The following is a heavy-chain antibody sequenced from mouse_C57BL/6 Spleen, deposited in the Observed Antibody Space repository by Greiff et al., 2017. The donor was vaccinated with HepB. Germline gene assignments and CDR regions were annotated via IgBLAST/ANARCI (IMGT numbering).Heavy chain of an antibody. Sequence: QVQLQQSGPGLVAPSQSLSITCTVSGFSLTSYAISWVRQPPGKGLEWLGVIWTGGGTNYNSALKSRLSISKDNSKSQVFLKMNSLQTDDTARYYCARNYYEGRYYFDYWGQGTTLTVSS. J-gene: IGHJ2*01. CDR3: ARNYYEGRYYFDY. D-gene: IGHD2-4*01. CDR1: GFSLTSYA. CDR2: IWTGGGT. V-gene: IGHV2-9-1*01.